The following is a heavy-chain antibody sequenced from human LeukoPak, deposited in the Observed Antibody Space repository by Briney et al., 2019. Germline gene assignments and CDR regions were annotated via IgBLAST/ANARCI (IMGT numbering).Heavy chain of an antibody. V-gene: IGHV3-20*04. CDR1: GFTFDDYG. CDR2: INWNGGST. Sequence: GGSLRLSCAASGFTFDDYGMSWVRQAPGKGLEWVSGINWNGGSTGYADSVKGRFTISRDNAKNSLYLQMNSLRAEDTAVYYCAPLGYCSGGSCYGGYWGQGTLVTVSS. CDR3: APLGYCSGGSCYGGY. J-gene: IGHJ4*02. D-gene: IGHD2-15*01.